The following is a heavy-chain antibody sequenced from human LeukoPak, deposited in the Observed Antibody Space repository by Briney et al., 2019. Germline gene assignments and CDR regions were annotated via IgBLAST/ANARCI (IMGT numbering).Heavy chain of an antibody. D-gene: IGHD3-10*01. Sequence: SGGSLRLSCAASGFTFSSYGMHWVRQAPGKGLEWVAFIRYDGSNKYYADSVKGRFTISRDNSKNTLYLQMNSLRAEDTAVYYCAKSDYGFSPSPDYWGQGTLVTVSS. CDR3: AKSDYGFSPSPDY. CDR2: IRYDGSNK. V-gene: IGHV3-30*02. CDR1: GFTFSSYG. J-gene: IGHJ4*02.